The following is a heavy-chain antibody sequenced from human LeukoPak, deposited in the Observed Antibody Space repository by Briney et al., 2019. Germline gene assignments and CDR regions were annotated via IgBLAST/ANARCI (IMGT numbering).Heavy chain of an antibody. CDR1: GGSFSGYY. J-gene: IGHJ6*02. V-gene: IGHV4-34*01. CDR2: INHSGST. Sequence: SETLSLTCAVYGGSFSGYYWSWIRQPLGKGLEWIGEINHSGSTNYNPSLKSRVTISVDTSKNQFSLKLSSVTAADTAVYYCTIGVTMVRGVTKPPNYYYYGMDVWGQGTTVTVSS. D-gene: IGHD3-10*01. CDR3: TIGVTMVRGVTKPPNYYYYGMDV.